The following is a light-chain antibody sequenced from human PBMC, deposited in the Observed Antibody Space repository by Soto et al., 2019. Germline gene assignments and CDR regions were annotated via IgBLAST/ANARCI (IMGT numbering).Light chain of an antibody. J-gene: IGKJ5*01. Sequence: EIVLTQSPGTLSLSPGERATLSCRASQSVSSSYLAWYQQKPGQAPRFLIYGASSRATGIPDRFSGSGSGTDFTLTLSRLEPEDFAVYFRQQYGSSPPINFGQGTRLEIK. CDR1: QSVSSSY. V-gene: IGKV3-20*01. CDR2: GAS. CDR3: QQYGSSPPIN.